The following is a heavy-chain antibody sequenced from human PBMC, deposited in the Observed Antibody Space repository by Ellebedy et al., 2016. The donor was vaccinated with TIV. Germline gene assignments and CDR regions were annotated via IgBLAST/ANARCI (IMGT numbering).Heavy chain of an antibody. Sequence: SETLSLTCAVSEDYISRSHWWSWVRPPPGTGLEWIGEIYHTGSANYNPSLKSRVTISVDNSKNQFSLILTSVTAADTAIYYCASLPDYRVGFVDAPMVWGRWGQGTLVTVSS. CDR1: EDYISRSHW. CDR2: IYHTGSA. V-gene: IGHV4-4*02. J-gene: IGHJ4*02. D-gene: IGHD3-10*01. CDR3: ASLPDYRVGFVDAPMVWGR.